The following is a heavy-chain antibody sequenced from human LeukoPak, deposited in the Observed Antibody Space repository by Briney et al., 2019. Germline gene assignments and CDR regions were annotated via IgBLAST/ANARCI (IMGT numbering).Heavy chain of an antibody. Sequence: GESLKISYKGSGYSFTNYWIGWVRQMPGKGLEWMGIIYPGESDTRYSPSFQGQVTISADKSISTAYLQWSSLKASDTAMYYCARLGPMVRGVINWFDPWGQGTLVTVSS. CDR1: GYSFTNYW. J-gene: IGHJ5*02. CDR2: IYPGESDT. D-gene: IGHD3-10*01. CDR3: ARLGPMVRGVINWFDP. V-gene: IGHV5-51*01.